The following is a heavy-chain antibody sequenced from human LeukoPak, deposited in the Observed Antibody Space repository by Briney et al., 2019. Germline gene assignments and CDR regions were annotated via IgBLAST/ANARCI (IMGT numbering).Heavy chain of an antibody. CDR2: IYPGDSDT. V-gene: IGHV5-51*01. Sequence: PGESLNISWKGSGYSFTTHSIGWVRQMPGKGLEWMGIIYPGDSDTRYSHSFQGPVTISADKSISTAYLQWSSLKASDTAMYYCARQGGTGTTRNWFDPWGQGTLVTVSS. D-gene: IGHD1-7*01. CDR3: ARQGGTGTTRNWFDP. J-gene: IGHJ5*02. CDR1: GYSFTTHS.